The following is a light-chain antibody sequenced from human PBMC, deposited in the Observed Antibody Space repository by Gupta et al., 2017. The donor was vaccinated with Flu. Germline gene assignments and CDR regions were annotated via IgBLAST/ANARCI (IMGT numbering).Light chain of an antibody. CDR3: QQYDDTASGT. J-gene: IGKJ1*01. Sequence: DIVMTQSPDSLAVSLGERATINCRSSRSVLYNSNNKNYLAWYQQKPGQPPKLLIYWASTRESGVPDRFSGSGSGTDFTLTISSLQAEDVAVYYCQQYDDTASGTFGQGTKVEIK. CDR2: WAS. V-gene: IGKV4-1*01. CDR1: RSVLYNSNNKNY.